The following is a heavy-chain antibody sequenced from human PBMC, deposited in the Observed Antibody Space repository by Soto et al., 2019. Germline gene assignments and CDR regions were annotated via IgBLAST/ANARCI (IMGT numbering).Heavy chain of an antibody. CDR2: INPKSGGT. D-gene: IGHD2-8*01. J-gene: IGHJ6*02. CDR3: ARGHSTDCSNGVCSFFYNHEMDV. CDR1: GYSFTDYH. V-gene: IGHV1-2*04. Sequence: ASVKVSCKASGYSFTDYHIHWVRQSPGQGLEWLGRINPKSGGTSTAQKFQGWVTMTRDRSISTVYMELTRLRSDDTAVYFCARGHSTDCSNGVCSFFYNHEMDVWGQGTTVTVSS.